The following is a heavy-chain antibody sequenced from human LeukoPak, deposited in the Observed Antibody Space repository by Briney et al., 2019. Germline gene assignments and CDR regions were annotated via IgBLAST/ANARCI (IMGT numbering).Heavy chain of an antibody. CDR1: GFTVSRHY. V-gene: IGHV3-53*01. CDR3: ARAPYSADSSATPPAFDI. CDR2: IYSPGGT. J-gene: IGHJ3*02. Sequence: PGGSLRLSCAASGFTVSRHYMSWVRQTPGKWLEWVSIIYSPGGTYYADSVKGRFTISRDNSKNTVYLQMNSLRAEDTAVYYCARAPYSADSSATPPAFDIWGQGTMVTVSS. D-gene: IGHD3-22*01.